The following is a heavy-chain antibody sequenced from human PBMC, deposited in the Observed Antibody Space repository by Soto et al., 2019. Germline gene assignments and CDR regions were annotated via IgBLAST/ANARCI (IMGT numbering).Heavy chain of an antibody. V-gene: IGHV4-59*12. Sequence: PSETLSLTCTVSGGSISSYYWRWIRQPPGKGLEWIGYIYYSGSTNYNPSLKSRVPISVDTSKNQFSLKLSSVTAADTAVYYCARDGDSSNWYYFDYGCQGTLVTVSS. CDR1: GGSISSYY. CDR3: ARDGDSSNWYYFDY. CDR2: IYYSGST. D-gene: IGHD6-13*01. J-gene: IGHJ4*02.